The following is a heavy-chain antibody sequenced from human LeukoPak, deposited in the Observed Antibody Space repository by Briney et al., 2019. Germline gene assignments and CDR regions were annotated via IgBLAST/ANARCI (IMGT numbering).Heavy chain of an antibody. D-gene: IGHD6-13*01. CDR3: ARGAAAGHGPYYFDY. CDR1: GYSFTSYW. V-gene: IGHV5-51*01. Sequence: GESLKISCKGSGYSFTSYWTGWVRQMPGKGLEWMGIIYPGDSDTRYSPSFQGQVTISADKSISTAYLQWSSLKASDTAMYYCARGAAAGHGPYYFDYWGQGTLVTVSS. CDR2: IYPGDSDT. J-gene: IGHJ4*02.